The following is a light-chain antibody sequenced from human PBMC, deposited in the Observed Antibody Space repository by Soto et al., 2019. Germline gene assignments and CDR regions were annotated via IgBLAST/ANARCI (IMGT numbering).Light chain of an antibody. V-gene: IGKV3-11*01. CDR2: DAS. CDR1: QSVSKY. Sequence: ESGLIQSPAVLSLYPGERATLSCRTSQSVSKYFAWYQQKPGRAPRLLIYDASSRATGIPARFIGSGSGTDFTLTISSLEPGDFAIYYCQQRSNWPITFGQGTRLEIK. J-gene: IGKJ5*01. CDR3: QQRSNWPIT.